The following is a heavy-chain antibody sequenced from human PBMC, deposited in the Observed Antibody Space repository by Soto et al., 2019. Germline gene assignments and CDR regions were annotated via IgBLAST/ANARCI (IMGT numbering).Heavy chain of an antibody. CDR3: TRDQPEMAFDH. V-gene: IGHV3-30*04. CDR1: DFAVGNYA. CDR2: IAYDGSNK. Sequence: LSPLSPAVDFAVGNYAMNWTSQDPGKGLEWVADIAYDGSNKYYADSVKGRFTISRDNAKNTLYLQMNSLRVEDTAVYYCTRDQPEMAFDHWGQGTLVTVSS. J-gene: IGHJ4*02.